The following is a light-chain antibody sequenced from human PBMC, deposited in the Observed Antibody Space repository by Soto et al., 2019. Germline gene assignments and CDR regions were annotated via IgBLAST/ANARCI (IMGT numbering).Light chain of an antibody. CDR1: QSLGGN. CDR3: QQRSNWPLT. Sequence: EIVMTQSPATLAVSPGDTATLSCRASQSLGGNLAWYQQKPGQAPRLLIYDASNRATGIPARFSGSGSGTDFTPTISSLEPEDFAVYYCQQRSNWPLTFGGGTKVDIK. CDR2: DAS. J-gene: IGKJ4*01. V-gene: IGKV3-11*01.